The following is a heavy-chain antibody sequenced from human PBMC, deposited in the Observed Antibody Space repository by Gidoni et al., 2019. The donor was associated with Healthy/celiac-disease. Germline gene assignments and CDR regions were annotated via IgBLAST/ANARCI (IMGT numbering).Heavy chain of an antibody. CDR1: GFTFDAYA. CDR2: ISWNSGSI. D-gene: IGHD6-19*01. Sequence: VQLVESGGGLVQTGRSLRLPCAASGFTFDAYAMHWVRQAPGKGLEWVSGISWNSGSIGYADSVKGRFTISRDNAKNSLYLQMNSLRAEDTALYYCAKASREWLAYFDYWGQGTLVTVSS. CDR3: AKASREWLAYFDY. V-gene: IGHV3-9*01. J-gene: IGHJ4*02.